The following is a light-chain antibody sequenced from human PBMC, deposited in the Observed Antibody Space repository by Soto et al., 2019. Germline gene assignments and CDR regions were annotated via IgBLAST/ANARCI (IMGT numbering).Light chain of an antibody. Sequence: DIQVTQSPSSVSASVGDRVTIPCRASQDIDAYLAWYQHKPGRAPELLIHAAYSLQSGVPSRFSGSVSVTDFTLTINSLQPEDFATDYSQQAYSFPITFGQGTRLDI. CDR1: QDIDAY. V-gene: IGKV1D-12*01. CDR2: AAY. CDR3: QQAYSFPIT. J-gene: IGKJ5*01.